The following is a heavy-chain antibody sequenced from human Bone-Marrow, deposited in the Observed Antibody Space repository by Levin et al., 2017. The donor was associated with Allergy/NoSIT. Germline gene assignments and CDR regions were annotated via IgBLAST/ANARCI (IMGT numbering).Heavy chain of an antibody. CDR1: GVSISSAGYH. V-gene: IGHV4-31*02. J-gene: IGHJ4*02. Sequence: HSQTLSLTCTVSGVSISSAGYHWTWIRQYPGKGLEWIGYISYRGSTYFNPSLKSRLTMSIDTSEQHFSLNLTSVSAADTAIYYCARLDGYSFDYWGQGALVTVSS. CDR2: ISYRGST. CDR3: ARLDGYSFDY. D-gene: IGHD1-1*01.